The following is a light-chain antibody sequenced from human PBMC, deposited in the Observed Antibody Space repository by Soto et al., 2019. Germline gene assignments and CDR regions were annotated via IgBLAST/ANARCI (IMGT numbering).Light chain of an antibody. CDR3: QQYGSSPGT. CDR1: QSVRDNY. CDR2: DTS. V-gene: IGKV3-20*01. J-gene: IGKJ1*01. Sequence: EIVLTQSPGTVSLSPGERATLSCRASQSVRDNYLAWYQQKPGQAPSLLIFDTSRRATGSPDRFTGSGSGTDFALTISRVEPQDIAVYFCQQYGSSPGTFGQGTKVDIK.